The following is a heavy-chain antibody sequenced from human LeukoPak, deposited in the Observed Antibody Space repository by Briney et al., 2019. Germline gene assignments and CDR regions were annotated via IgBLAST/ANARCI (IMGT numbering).Heavy chain of an antibody. CDR1: GVNFSSYW. Sequence: GGSLRLSCAVSGVNFSSYWMSWVRQAPGKGLEWVANIKQDGSEKYYVDSVKGRFTISRDNAKNSLYLQMSSLRAEDTAVYYCTRVEETATTAAIIRKYSYYYYYMDVWGKGNTVTVSS. CDR2: IKQDGSEK. V-gene: IGHV3-7*01. CDR3: TRVEETATTAAIIRKYSYYYYYMDV. D-gene: IGHD4-11*01. J-gene: IGHJ6*03.